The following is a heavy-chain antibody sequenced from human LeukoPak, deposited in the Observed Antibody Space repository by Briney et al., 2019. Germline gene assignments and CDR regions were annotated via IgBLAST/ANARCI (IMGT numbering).Heavy chain of an antibody. J-gene: IGHJ6*03. D-gene: IGHD4-17*01. CDR1: GFTFSSYG. CDR3: ARIRDFGASYHYFYMDV. Sequence: QPGRSLRLSCAASGFTFSSYGMHWVRQAPGKGLEWVAVISYDGSNKYYGDSVKGRFTISRDNSKNTLYLQMSSLRAEDTAVYYCARIRDFGASYHYFYMDVWGKGTTVTVSS. V-gene: IGHV3-30*03. CDR2: ISYDGSNK.